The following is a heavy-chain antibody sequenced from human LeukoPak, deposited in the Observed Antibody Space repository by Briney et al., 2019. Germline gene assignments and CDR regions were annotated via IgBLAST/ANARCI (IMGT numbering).Heavy chain of an antibody. D-gene: IGHD2-2*01. CDR1: GFTFSSYS. V-gene: IGHV3-49*04. CDR2: IRSKAYGGTT. J-gene: IGHJ4*02. Sequence: GGSLRLSCAASGFTFSSYSMSWVRQAPGKGLEWVGFIRSKAYGGTTEYAASVKGRFTISRDDSKSIAYLQMNSLKTEDTAVYYCTRGDVVVPAGDYWGQGTLVTVSS. CDR3: TRGDVVVPAGDY.